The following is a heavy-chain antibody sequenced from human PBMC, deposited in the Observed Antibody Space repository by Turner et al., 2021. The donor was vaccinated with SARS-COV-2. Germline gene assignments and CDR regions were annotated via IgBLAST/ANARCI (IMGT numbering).Heavy chain of an antibody. J-gene: IGHJ3*02. CDR2: IYSGGST. Sequence: EVQLVGSGGGLLQPGWSLRLSCAASGFTVSSNYLSWVRQAPGKGLEWVSVIYSGGSTFYADSVKGRFTISRDNSKNTLYLQMNSLRAEDTAVYYCARDFREGAFDIWGQGTMVTISS. D-gene: IGHD3-10*01. V-gene: IGHV3-66*01. CDR1: GFTVSSNY. CDR3: ARDFREGAFDI.